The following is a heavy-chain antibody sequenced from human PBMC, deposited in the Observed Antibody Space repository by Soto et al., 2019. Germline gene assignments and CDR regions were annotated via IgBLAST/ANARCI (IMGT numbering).Heavy chain of an antibody. Sequence: QITLKESGPPLVKPTQTLTLTCTFSGFSLRNSGVGVGWIRQPPGKALEWLALIYWDDDKGYSPSLKTRLTITKETSKNQVVLTMTNMDPVDTATYYCAHLTTGGFYFDYWGQGTLVTVSS. D-gene: IGHD4-17*01. J-gene: IGHJ4*02. CDR1: GFSLRNSGVG. CDR3: AHLTTGGFYFDY. CDR2: IYWDDDK. V-gene: IGHV2-5*02.